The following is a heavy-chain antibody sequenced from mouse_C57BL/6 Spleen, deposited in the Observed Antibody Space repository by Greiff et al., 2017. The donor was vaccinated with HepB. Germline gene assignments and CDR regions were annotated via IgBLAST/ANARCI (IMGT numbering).Heavy chain of an antibody. V-gene: IGHV1-55*01. CDR3: AHSSPAWFAY. Sequence: QVQLQQPGAELVKPGASVKMSCKASGYTFTSYWITWVKQRPGQGLEWLGDIYPGSGSTNYNEKFKRKATRTVDTSSSTAYMQLSSLTSEDSAVYYCAHSSPAWFAYWGQGTRVTVSA. D-gene: IGHD1-1*01. J-gene: IGHJ3*01. CDR1: GYTFTSYW. CDR2: IYPGSGST.